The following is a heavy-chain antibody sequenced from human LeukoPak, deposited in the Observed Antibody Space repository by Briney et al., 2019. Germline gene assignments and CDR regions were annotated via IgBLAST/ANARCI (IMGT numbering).Heavy chain of an antibody. J-gene: IGHJ6*02. CDR2: IWYDGSNK. Sequence: AGGPLRLSCAASGFTFSSYGMHWVRQAPGKGLEWVAVIWYDGSNKYYADSVKGRFTISRDNSKNTLYLQMNSLRAEDTAVYYCAREWLGNYYYYGMDVWGQGTTVTVSS. CDR1: GFTFSSYG. CDR3: AREWLGNYYYYGMDV. D-gene: IGHD6-19*01. V-gene: IGHV3-33*01.